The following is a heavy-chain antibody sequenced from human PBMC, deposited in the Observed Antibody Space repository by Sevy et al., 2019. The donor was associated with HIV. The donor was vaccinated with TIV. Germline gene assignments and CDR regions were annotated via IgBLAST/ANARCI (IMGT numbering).Heavy chain of an antibody. CDR2: IWFDGSNL. CDR1: GFTVGRYG. CDR3: ARERTYLFDY. Sequence: GGSLRLSCVASGFTVGRYGMLWVRQAPGKGLEWVADIWFDGSNLHYADSVRGRFTISRDNSKNTLSLHMSSLRVEDTAVYYCARERTYLFDYCGQGTLVTVSS. J-gene: IGHJ4*02. V-gene: IGHV3-33*01.